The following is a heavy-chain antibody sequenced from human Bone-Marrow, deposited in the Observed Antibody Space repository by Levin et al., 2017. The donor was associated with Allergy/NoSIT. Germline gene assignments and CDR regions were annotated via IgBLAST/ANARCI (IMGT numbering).Heavy chain of an antibody. D-gene: IGHD6-19*01. CDR2: INHSGST. J-gene: IGHJ2*01. V-gene: IGHV4-34*01. CDR1: GGSFSGYY. CDR3: ARKGTAVADTCWYFDL. Sequence: SETLSLTCAVYGGSFSGYYWSWIRQPPGKGLEWIGEINHSGSTNNNPSLKSRVIISVDTSKNQVSLKLSSVTAADTAVYYCARKGTAVADTCWYFDLWGRGTLVTVSS.